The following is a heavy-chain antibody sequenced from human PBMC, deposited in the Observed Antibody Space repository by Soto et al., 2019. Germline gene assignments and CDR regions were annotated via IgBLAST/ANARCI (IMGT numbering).Heavy chain of an antibody. Sequence: PSETLSLTCTVSGGSISSYYWSWIRQPAGKGLEWIGRIYTSGSTNYNPSLKSRVTMSVDTSKNQFSLKLSSVTAADTAVYCCARVRDYYDYVWGSYRYTSVGFDYWGEGTLVTVSS. D-gene: IGHD3-16*02. V-gene: IGHV4-4*07. CDR2: IYTSGST. CDR1: GGSISSYY. CDR3: ARVRDYYDYVWGSYRYTSVGFDY. J-gene: IGHJ4*02.